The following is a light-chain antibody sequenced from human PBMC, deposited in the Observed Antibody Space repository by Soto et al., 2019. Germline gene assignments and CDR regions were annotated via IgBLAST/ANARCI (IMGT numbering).Light chain of an antibody. CDR1: QDIADN. CDR2: DAS. CDR3: QQYDTFHT. V-gene: IGKV1-33*01. J-gene: IGKJ2*01. Sequence: DIQMTQSPPSLSASLGDRVTITCRASQDIADNLNWYQQKPRKAPNLLIYDASNLDTGVPSRFSGSGSGTVFTLTIASLQPEDIATYYCQQYDTFHTFGQGTKVEIK.